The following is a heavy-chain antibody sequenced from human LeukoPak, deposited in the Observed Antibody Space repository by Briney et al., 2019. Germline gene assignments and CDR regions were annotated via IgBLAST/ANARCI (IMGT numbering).Heavy chain of an antibody. V-gene: IGHV3-66*01. J-gene: IGHJ4*02. CDR1: GFSVSSNY. CDR2: IYSEGPT. CDR3: AREPIRTFDY. D-gene: IGHD5-24*01. Sequence: PGGSLRLSCAASGFSVSSNYMGWVRQAPGKGLEWVSVIYSEGPTYYADSVKGRFTISRDNSKNTLSLQMNSLRDEDTAVYYCAREPIRTFDYWGQGTLVTVSS.